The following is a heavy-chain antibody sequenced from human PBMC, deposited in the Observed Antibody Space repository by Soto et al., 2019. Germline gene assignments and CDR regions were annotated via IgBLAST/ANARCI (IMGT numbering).Heavy chain of an antibody. J-gene: IGHJ4*02. D-gene: IGHD2-8*01. V-gene: IGHV4-59*01. CDR3: ARGLGYCINGICYLFDS. Sequence: QVQLRESGPGLLKPSETLSLTCTVSGDSITNFYWTWIRQPPGKVLEWIGYVHDSGSTTSDPSLRSRVTMSLDTSNNQFSLRLNSVTAADTAVYYCARGLGYCINGICYLFDSCGQGTLVTVSS. CDR1: GDSITNFY. CDR2: VHDSGST.